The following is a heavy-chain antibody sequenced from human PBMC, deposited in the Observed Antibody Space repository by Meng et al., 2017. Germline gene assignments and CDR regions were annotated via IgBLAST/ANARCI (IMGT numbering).Heavy chain of an antibody. J-gene: IGHJ4*02. Sequence: QGQLQQWCAGLLKPSATLSLTCAGYGGSFSGYYWSWIRQPPGKGLEWIGEINHSGSTNYNPSLKSRVTISVDTSKNQFSLKLSSVTAADTAVYYCARVGKVATAPLTYWGQGTLVTVSS. CDR2: INHSGST. CDR3: ARVGKVATAPLTY. V-gene: IGHV4-34*01. CDR1: GGSFSGYY. D-gene: IGHD2-21*02.